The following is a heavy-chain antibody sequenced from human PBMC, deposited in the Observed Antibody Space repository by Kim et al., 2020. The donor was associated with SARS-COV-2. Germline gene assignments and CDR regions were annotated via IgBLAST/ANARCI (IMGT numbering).Heavy chain of an antibody. D-gene: IGHD2-2*01. J-gene: IGHJ3*02. V-gene: IGHV3-53*01. CDR3: ARDRYCSSTSCYPI. Sequence: ADSVKGRFTISRDNSKNALYLQMNSLRAEDTAVYYCARDRYCSSTSCYPIWGQGTMVTVSS.